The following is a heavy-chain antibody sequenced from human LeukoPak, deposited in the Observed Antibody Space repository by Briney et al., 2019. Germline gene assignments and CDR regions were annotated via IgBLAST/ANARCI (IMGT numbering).Heavy chain of an antibody. Sequence: GRSLRLSCAASGFTFSSYGMHWVRQAPGKRLEWVAVISYDGNNKYYADSVKGRFTISRDNSKNTLYLQMDNLRAEDTAVYYCAKYQRQWLPKGGFDYWGQGTLVTVSS. D-gene: IGHD6-19*01. CDR1: GFTFSSYG. J-gene: IGHJ4*02. CDR3: AKYQRQWLPKGGFDY. CDR2: ISYDGNNK. V-gene: IGHV3-30*18.